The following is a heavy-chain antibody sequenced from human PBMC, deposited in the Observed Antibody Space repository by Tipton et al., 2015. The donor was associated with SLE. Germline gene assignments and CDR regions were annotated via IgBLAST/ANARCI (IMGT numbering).Heavy chain of an antibody. V-gene: IGHV4-34*01. CDR1: GGSFSGYY. CDR3: ARVESYYYYYMDV. CDR2: INHSGST. Sequence: TLSLTCAVYGGSFSGYYWSWICQPPGKELEWIGEINHSGSTNYNPSLKSRVTISVDTSKNQFSLKLSSVTAADTAVYYCARVESYYYYYMDVWGKGTTVTVSS. J-gene: IGHJ6*03. D-gene: IGHD3-3*01.